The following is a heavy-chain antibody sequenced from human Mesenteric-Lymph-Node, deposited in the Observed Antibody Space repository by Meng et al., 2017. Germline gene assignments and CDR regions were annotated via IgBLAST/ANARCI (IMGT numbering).Heavy chain of an antibody. V-gene: IGHV3-23*04. CDR1: RCMLCSSD. CDR3: TKKDSAYNSGYFDY. J-gene: IGHJ4*02. D-gene: IGHD1-1*01. CDR2: VSDSGGNT. Sequence: LGDPWGVVYQPVGALTLPVERSRCMLCSSDLRWVPQARGKGVEWVSTVSDSGGNTYYADSVKGRFTISRDNSKDTLYLQLNSLRAEDTALYYCTKKDSAYNSGYFDYWGQGTLVTVSS.